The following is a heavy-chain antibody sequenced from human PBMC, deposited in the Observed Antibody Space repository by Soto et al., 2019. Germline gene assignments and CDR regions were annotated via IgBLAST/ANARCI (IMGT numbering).Heavy chain of an antibody. CDR2: ISGSGGST. Sequence: GGSLRLSCAASGFTFSSYAMSWVRQAPGKGLEWVSAISGSGGSTYYADSVKGRFTISRDNSKNTLYLQMNSLRAEDTAVYYCAKDHSDFWSGYYTGISYWGQGTLVTVSS. CDR1: GFTFSSYA. CDR3: AKDHSDFWSGYYTGISY. V-gene: IGHV3-23*01. D-gene: IGHD3-3*01. J-gene: IGHJ4*02.